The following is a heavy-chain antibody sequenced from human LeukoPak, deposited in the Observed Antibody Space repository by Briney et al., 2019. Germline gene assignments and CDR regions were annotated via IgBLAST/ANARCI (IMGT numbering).Heavy chain of an antibody. CDR3: ARGGRTGTVDY. V-gene: IGHV4-59*01. CDR1: GGSISSYY. CDR2: IYYSGST. J-gene: IGHJ4*02. Sequence: PSETLSLTCTVSGGSISSYYWSWIRQPPGKGLEWIGYIYYSGSTNYNPSLKNRVTISVDTSKNQFSLKLSSVTAADTAVYYCARGGRTGTVDYWGQGTLVTVSS. D-gene: IGHD1-7*01.